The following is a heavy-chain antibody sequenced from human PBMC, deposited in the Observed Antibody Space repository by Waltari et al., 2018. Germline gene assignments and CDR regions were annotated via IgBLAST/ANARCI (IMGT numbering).Heavy chain of an antibody. CDR2: ISYNERNI. CDR3: ARDYCDRTNCHGMDV. Sequence: QVQLVESGGGVVQPGRSLRLSCAASEFTFRSYAMHWVRQAPGKGLEWVAVISYNERNIYYVDSVKGRFIISRVNSRKMLYLQMNSLRTEDTAVYYCARDYCDRTNCHGMDVWGQGTTVTVSS. CDR1: EFTFRSYA. V-gene: IGHV3-30*04. D-gene: IGHD3-22*01. J-gene: IGHJ6*02.